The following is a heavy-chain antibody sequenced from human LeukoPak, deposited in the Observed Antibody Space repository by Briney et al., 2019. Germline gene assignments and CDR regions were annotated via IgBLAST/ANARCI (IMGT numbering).Heavy chain of an antibody. CDR3: ARQGTVTQYYYYYYGMDV. D-gene: IGHD4-11*01. V-gene: IGHV4-39*01. Sequence: KASETLSLTCTVSGGSISSSSYYWGWIRQPPGKGLEWIGSIYYSGSTYYNPSLKSRVTISVDTSKNQFSLKLSSVTAADTAVYYCARQGTVTQYYYYYYGMDVWGQGTTVTVSS. CDR1: GGSISSSSYY. J-gene: IGHJ6*02. CDR2: IYYSGST.